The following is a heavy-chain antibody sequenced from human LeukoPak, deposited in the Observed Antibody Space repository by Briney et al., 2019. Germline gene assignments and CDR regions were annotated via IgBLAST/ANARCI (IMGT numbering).Heavy chain of an antibody. D-gene: IGHD4-17*01. Sequence: GGSLRLSCAASGFTFSSYEMNWVRQAPGKGLEWVSHISSSGNTIHYADSVKGRFTVSRDNAKNSVYLQMNSLRAEDTAVYYFARDEEGDYDFDYWGQGTLVTVSS. CDR3: ARDEEGDYDFDY. V-gene: IGHV3-48*03. J-gene: IGHJ4*02. CDR1: GFTFSSYE. CDR2: ISSSGNTI.